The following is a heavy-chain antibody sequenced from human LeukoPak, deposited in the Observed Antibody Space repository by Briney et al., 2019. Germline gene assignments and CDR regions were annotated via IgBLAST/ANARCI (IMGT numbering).Heavy chain of an antibody. D-gene: IGHD3-10*01. CDR2: INPNSGGT. CDR1: GYTFTGYY. V-gene: IGHV1-2*02. CDR3: ARGGHYYGSGSCAVY. J-gene: IGHJ4*02. Sequence: EASVKVSCKASGYTFTGYYMHWVRQAPGQGLEWMGWINPNSGGTNYAQKFQGRVTMTRDTSISTAYMELSRLRSDDTAVYYCARGGHYYGSGSCAVYWGQGTLVTVSS.